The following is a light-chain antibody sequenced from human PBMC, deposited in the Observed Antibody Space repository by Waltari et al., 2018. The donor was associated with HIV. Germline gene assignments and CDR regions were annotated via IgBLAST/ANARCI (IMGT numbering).Light chain of an antibody. V-gene: IGLV2-23*02. CDR3: CSYAGSRTWV. Sequence: QSALTQPASVSGSPGQSIPLSCTCTISAVDGSNFVSWYQRPPGQAPKLIIFDVFKRPSGVSVRFSGCKSGNTASLTSAGLQSEDEADYYCCSYAGSRTWVFGGGTKVTVL. CDR1: ISAVDGSNF. J-gene: IGLJ3*02. CDR2: DVF.